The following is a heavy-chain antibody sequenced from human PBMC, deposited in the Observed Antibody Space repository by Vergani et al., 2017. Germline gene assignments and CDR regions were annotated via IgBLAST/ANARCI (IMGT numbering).Heavy chain of an antibody. Sequence: QLQLQESGPGLVKPSETLSLICTVSGGSINPSSSFWGWIRQSPGKGLEWIGSINYVGRTYYIPSLQSRATVFVDTSKNHSSLNLNSVTAADTAVYYCATIGYRRWGYFFDSWGHGILVTVSS. J-gene: IGHJ4*01. CDR1: GGSINPSSSF. CDR3: ATIGYRRWGYFFDS. CDR2: INYVGRT. D-gene: IGHD2-2*02. V-gene: IGHV4-39*02.